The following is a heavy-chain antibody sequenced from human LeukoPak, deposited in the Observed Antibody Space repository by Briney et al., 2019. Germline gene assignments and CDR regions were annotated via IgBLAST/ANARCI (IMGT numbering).Heavy chain of an antibody. V-gene: IGHV4-59*01. D-gene: IGHD3-22*01. J-gene: IGHJ3*02. CDR1: GGSISSYF. CDR2: IYYSGST. Sequence: PSETLSLTCTVSGGSISSYFWSWLRQPPGKGLEWIGYIYYSGSTNYNPSLKSRVTISVDTSKNQFSLKLSSVTAADTAVCYCARVLYDSSAFDIWGQGTMVTVSS. CDR3: ARVLYDSSAFDI.